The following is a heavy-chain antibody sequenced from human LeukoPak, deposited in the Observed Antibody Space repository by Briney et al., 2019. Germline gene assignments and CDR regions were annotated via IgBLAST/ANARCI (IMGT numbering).Heavy chain of an antibody. Sequence: GGSLRLSCAASGFTFSSYSMNWVRQAPGKGLEWVSSISSGSTYIYYADSVKGRFTISRDNAKNSLYLQMNSLRAEDTAVYYCASADYYHDSGSYYHGYWGQGTLVTVSS. CDR1: GFTFSSYS. D-gene: IGHD3-10*01. V-gene: IGHV3-21*01. J-gene: IGHJ4*02. CDR3: ASADYYHDSGSYYHGY. CDR2: ISSGSTYI.